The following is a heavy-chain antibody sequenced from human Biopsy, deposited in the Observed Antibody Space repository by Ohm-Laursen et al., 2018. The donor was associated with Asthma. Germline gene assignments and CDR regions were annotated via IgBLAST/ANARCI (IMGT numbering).Heavy chain of an antibody. J-gene: IGHJ6*02. Sequence: SVKVSCKASGDSFSNYAISWVRQAPGQGLEWMGGLIPVLGTPDHAQMFEGRVTITANESASTAYMELSSLSSEDTAVYYCARGYSGSDRIVYYYSGLEVWGQGTTVTVSS. CDR1: GDSFSNYA. CDR2: LIPVLGTP. D-gene: IGHD5-12*01. CDR3: ARGYSGSDRIVYYYSGLEV. V-gene: IGHV1-69*13.